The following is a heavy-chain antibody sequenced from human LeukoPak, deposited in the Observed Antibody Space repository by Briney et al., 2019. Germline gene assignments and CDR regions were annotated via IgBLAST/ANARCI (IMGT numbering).Heavy chain of an antibody. CDR2: ISSSSSYI. V-gene: IGHV3-21*01. D-gene: IGHD5-24*01. Sequence: GGSLRLSCAASGFTFSSYSMNWVRQAPGKGLEWVSSISSSSSYIYYADSVKGRFTISRDNAKNSLYLQMSSLSAEDTGVYYCARDDMGDGYDFDHWGQGTLVTVSS. CDR3: ARDDMGDGYDFDH. CDR1: GFTFSSYS. J-gene: IGHJ4*02.